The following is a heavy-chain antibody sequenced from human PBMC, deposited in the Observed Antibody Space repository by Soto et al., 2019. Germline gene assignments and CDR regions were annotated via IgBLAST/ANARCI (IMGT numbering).Heavy chain of an antibody. V-gene: IGHV1-3*01. D-gene: IGHD3-22*01. CDR2: INAGNGNT. Sequence: ASVKVSCKASGYTFTSYAMHWVRQTPGQRLEWMGWINAGNGNTKYSQKFQGRVTITRDTSASTAYMELSSLRSEDTAVYYCARDFYYDSSGYRWDAFDIWGEGTMVTV. CDR1: GYTFTSYA. J-gene: IGHJ3*02. CDR3: ARDFYYDSSGYRWDAFDI.